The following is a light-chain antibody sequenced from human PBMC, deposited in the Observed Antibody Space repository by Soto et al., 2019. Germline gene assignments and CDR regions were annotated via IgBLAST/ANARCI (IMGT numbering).Light chain of an antibody. CDR3: QSYDSSLSALYV. CDR1: SSNIGAGYD. J-gene: IGLJ1*01. V-gene: IGLV1-40*01. Sequence: QLVLTQPPSVSGAPGQRVTISCTGSSSNIGAGYDVHWYQQLPGTAPKLLIYGNSNRPSGVPDRFSGSKSGTSASLAITGLQAEDEADYYCQSYDSSLSALYVFGTGTK. CDR2: GNS.